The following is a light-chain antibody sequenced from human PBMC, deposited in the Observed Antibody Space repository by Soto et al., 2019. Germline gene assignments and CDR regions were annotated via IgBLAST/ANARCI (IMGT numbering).Light chain of an antibody. CDR2: EVS. CDR3: YSYAGRSTWV. J-gene: IGLJ3*02. CDR1: SSDVGGYNY. V-gene: IGLV2-11*01. Sequence: QSALTQPRSVSGSPGQSVTISCTGTSSDVGGYNYVSWYQHHPGKAPKVMVHEVSNRPSGVPDRFSGSKSGNTASLTISGLQAEDEADYYCYSYAGRSTWVFGGGTKLTVL.